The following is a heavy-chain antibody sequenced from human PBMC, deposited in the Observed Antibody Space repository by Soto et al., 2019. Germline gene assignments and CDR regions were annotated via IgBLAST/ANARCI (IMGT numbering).Heavy chain of an antibody. Sequence: GGSLRLSCTASGFTFGDYAMSWFRQAPGKGLEWVGFIRSKAYGGTTEYAASVKGRFTISRDDSKSIAYLQMNSLKTEDTAVYYCTRRREEDWFDPWRQGTLVTVSS. CDR2: IRSKAYGGTT. V-gene: IGHV3-49*03. CDR1: GFTFGDYA. CDR3: TRRREEDWFDP. J-gene: IGHJ5*02.